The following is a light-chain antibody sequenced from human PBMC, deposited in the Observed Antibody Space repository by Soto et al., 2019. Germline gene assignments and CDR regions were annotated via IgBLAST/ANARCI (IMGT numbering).Light chain of an antibody. V-gene: IGKV1-12*01. Sequence: DIQMTQSPSTLSASVGDRVTITCRASQSISTWLAWFQQKPGKAPKLLIYAASYLQSGIPSRFSGSGSGTHFTLTISSLQPEDFATYYCQQANSFPRTFGQGTKLEIK. CDR2: AAS. CDR1: QSISTW. J-gene: IGKJ2*01. CDR3: QQANSFPRT.